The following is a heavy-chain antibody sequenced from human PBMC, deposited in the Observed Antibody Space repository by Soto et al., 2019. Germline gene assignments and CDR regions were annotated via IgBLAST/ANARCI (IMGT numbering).Heavy chain of an antibody. D-gene: IGHD4-17*01. V-gene: IGHV3-23*01. CDR3: AKTSGYISDYAFVY. CDR2: ISGNGGST. CDR1: GFTFKTYG. J-gene: IGHJ4*02. Sequence: EMQLLESGGGLAQPGGSLRLSCAASGFTFKTYGLSWVRQAPGKGLEWVSGISGNGGSTYYADSVKGRFTISRDNSKNKMDLQMSSLRVEDTAVYYCAKTSGYISDYAFVYWGQGTLVTVSA.